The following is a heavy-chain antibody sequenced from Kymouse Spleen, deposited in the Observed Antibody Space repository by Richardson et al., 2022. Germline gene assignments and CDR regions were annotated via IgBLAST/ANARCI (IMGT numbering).Heavy chain of an antibody. V-gene: IGHV3-21*03. CDR2: ISSSSSYI. J-gene: IGHJ4*02. D-gene: IGHD3-3*01. Sequence: EVQLVESGGGLVKPGGSLRLSCAASGFTFSSYSMNWVRQAPGKGLEWVSSISSSSSYIYYADSVKGRFTISRDNAKNSLYLQMNSLRAEDTAVYYCARENDFWSGY*TYYFDYWGQGTLVTVSS. CDR3: ARENDFWSGY*TYYFDY. CDR1: GFTFSSYS.